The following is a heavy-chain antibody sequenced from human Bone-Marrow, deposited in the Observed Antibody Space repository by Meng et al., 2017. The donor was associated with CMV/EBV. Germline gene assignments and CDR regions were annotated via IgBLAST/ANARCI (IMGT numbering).Heavy chain of an antibody. V-gene: IGHV3-7*01. J-gene: IGHJ6*02. CDR2: IKQAGSEK. D-gene: IGHD3-3*01. CDR1: GFTVSSYW. CDR3: ARYDFWSGYPAAYYYGMDV. Sequence: GGSLRLSCAASGFTVSSYWMSWVRQAPGKGLEWVAHIKQAGSEKYDVDSVKGRFTISRDNAKNSLYLQMNRLRAEDTAVYYCARYDFWSGYPAAYYYGMDVWGQGTTVTVSS.